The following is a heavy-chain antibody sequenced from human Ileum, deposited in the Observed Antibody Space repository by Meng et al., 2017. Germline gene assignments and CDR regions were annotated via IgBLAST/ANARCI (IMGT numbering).Heavy chain of an antibody. CDR2: IHHSGST. CDR3: AREWSGSYRHFDY. CDR1: GGSISTSDR. Sequence: QVELQEAGPGLLKPSGTLSLTCAVSGGSISTSDRWSWVRQPPGKGLEWIGEIHHSGSTNYNPSLKSRVTISVDKSKNQFSLKLNSVTAADTAVYYCAREWSGSYRHFDYWGQGTLVTVSS. V-gene: IGHV4-4*02. J-gene: IGHJ4*02. D-gene: IGHD1-26*01.